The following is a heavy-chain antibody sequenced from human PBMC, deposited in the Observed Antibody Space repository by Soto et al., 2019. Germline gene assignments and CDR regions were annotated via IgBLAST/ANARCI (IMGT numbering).Heavy chain of an antibody. CDR2: MNPNSGNT. D-gene: IGHD6-19*01. CDR1: GYTFTSYD. J-gene: IGHJ4*02. Sequence: AAVKVSCKASGYTFTSYDINWVRQATGQGLEWMGWMNPNSGNTGYAQKFQGRVTMTRNTSISTAYMELSSLRSEDTAVYYCAATYSSGWYLRGYYFDYWGQGTLVTVSS. V-gene: IGHV1-8*01. CDR3: AATYSSGWYLRGYYFDY.